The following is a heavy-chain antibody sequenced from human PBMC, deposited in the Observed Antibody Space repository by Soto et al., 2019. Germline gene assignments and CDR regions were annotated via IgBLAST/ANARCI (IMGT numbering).Heavy chain of an antibody. V-gene: IGHV1-18*04. J-gene: IGHJ4*02. CDR3: AREMWTRSGPQNFFDY. Sequence: GASVKVSCKSPGYSFTSYGVRWVRQVPGQGLEWMGYISPNSGYTTYAQNLRGRVTMTTDTSTSTVYMELRSLRSDDTAVYYCAREMWTRSGPQNFFDYWGQGALVTVSS. CDR1: GYSFTSYG. CDR2: ISPNSGYT. D-gene: IGHD6-25*01.